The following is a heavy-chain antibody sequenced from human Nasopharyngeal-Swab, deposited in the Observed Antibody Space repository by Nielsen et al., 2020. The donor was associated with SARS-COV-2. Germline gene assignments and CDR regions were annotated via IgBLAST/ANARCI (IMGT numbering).Heavy chain of an antibody. V-gene: IGHV3-74*01. CDR3: ARAGEYRFDY. Sequence: GGSLRLSCAASGFSFSTFWMHWVRQAPGEGLVWVARLNGDATTVDYADSVKGRFTISRDNAKNTLYLQMNGLRDEGTAIYYCARAGEYRFDYWGQGTLVTVSS. CDR1: GFSFSTFW. J-gene: IGHJ4*02. D-gene: IGHD7-27*01. CDR2: LNGDATTV.